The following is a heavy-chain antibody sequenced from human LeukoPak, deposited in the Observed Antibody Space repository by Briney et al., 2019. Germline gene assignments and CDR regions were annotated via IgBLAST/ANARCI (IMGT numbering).Heavy chain of an antibody. D-gene: IGHD1-26*01. Sequence: GRSLRLSCAASGFTFSSYGMHWVRQAPGKGLEWVAVISYDGSDKYYADSVKGRFTISRDNSKNTLYLQMNSLRAEDTAVYYCANGGWELLFDYWGQGTPVTVSS. CDR3: ANGGWELLFDY. CDR1: GFTFSSYG. V-gene: IGHV3-30*18. J-gene: IGHJ4*02. CDR2: ISYDGSDK.